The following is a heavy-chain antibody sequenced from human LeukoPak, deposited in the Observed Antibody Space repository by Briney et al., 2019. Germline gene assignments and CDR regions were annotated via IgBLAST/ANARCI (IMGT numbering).Heavy chain of an antibody. CDR3: ARRSPLRGDAFDI. CDR2: IYPGDSDT. CDR1: GYTFTIYW. D-gene: IGHD3-10*01. V-gene: IGHV5-51*01. J-gene: IGHJ3*02. Sequence: GESLKISCKGSGYTFTIYWIGWVRQMPGKGLEWMGIIYPGDSDTRYSPSFQGQVTISADKSIRTAYLQWSSLRASDTAMYSCARRSPLRGDAFDIWGQGTMVTVSS.